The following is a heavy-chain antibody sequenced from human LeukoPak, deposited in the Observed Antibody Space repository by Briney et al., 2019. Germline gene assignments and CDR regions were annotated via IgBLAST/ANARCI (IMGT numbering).Heavy chain of an antibody. CDR2: ISSSSSYT. J-gene: IGHJ4*02. CDR3: ARVQVATTEYFDY. V-gene: IGHV3-11*05. CDR1: GFTFSDYY. Sequence: GGSLRLSCAASGFTFSDYYMSWIRQAPGKGLEWVSYISSSSSYTNYADSVKGRFTISRDNAKNSLYLQMSSLRAEDTAVYYCARVQVATTEYFDYWGQGTLVTVSS. D-gene: IGHD5-12*01.